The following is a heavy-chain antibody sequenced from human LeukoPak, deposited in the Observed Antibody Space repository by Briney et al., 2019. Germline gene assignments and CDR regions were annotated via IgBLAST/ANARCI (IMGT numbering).Heavy chain of an antibody. Sequence: GGSLRLSCAASGFTFSSYGMSWVRQAPGKGLEWVSAISGSGGSTYYADSVKGRFTISRDNSKNTLYLQMNSLRAEDTAVYYCAKDDCSGGSCYSSDYWGQGTLVTVSS. D-gene: IGHD2-15*01. CDR3: AKDDCSGGSCYSSDY. J-gene: IGHJ4*02. CDR2: ISGSGGST. CDR1: GFTFSSYG. V-gene: IGHV3-23*01.